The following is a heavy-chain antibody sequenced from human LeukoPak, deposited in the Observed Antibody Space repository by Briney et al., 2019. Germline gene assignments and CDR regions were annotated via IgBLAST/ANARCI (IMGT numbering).Heavy chain of an antibody. V-gene: IGHV4-59*01. D-gene: IGHD3-10*01. CDR3: ARGALLRNMVRVKHAFDI. Sequence: SETLSLTCTVSGGSISSYYWSWIRQPPGKGLEWIGYIYYSGSTNYNPSLKSRVTISVDTSKNQFSLKLSSVTAADTAVYYCARGALLRNMVRVKHAFDIWGQGTMVTASS. J-gene: IGHJ3*02. CDR1: GGSISSYY. CDR2: IYYSGST.